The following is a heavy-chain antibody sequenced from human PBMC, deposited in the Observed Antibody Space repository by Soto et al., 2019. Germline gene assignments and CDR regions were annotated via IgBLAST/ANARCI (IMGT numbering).Heavy chain of an antibody. V-gene: IGHV3-21*01. CDR2: ISSGDTYI. CDR3: ARDLTGPSFGTFDS. CDR1: GFTFSSYS. D-gene: IGHD1-7*01. J-gene: IGHJ4*02. Sequence: EVQLVESGGGLVKPGGSLRLSCAGSGFTFSSYSMNWVRQAPGQGLEWVSSISSGDTYINYADSVKGRFTSSRDNARKSLYLQMNSKRAEETAVDYCARDLTGPSFGTFDSWGQGPLVTVSS.